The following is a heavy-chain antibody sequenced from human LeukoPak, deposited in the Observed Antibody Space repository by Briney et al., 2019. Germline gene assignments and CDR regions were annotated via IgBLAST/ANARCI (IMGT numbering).Heavy chain of an antibody. CDR2: IRTKVNSYST. J-gene: IGHJ3*02. CDR3: TRDGFDI. CDR1: GFAFSASA. Sequence: PGGSLRLSCAASGFAFSASAMHWVRQASGKGLEWVGRIRTKVNSYSTAYTASVKGRFTVSRDDSKNTAYLQMISLTTEDTAIYYCTRDGFDIWGQGTMVTVSS. V-gene: IGHV3-73*01.